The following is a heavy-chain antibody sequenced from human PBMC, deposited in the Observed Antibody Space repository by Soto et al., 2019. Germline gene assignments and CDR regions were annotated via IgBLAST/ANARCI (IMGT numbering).Heavy chain of an antibody. CDR3: TVGGAGHPFYY. CDR2: IHYSGST. Sequence: WTWIRQPPGKGLEWIGNIHYSGSTNYSPSLKGRVIISVDTSENQSSLKLSSVTTADTAVYYCTVGGAGHPFYYWGQGTLVTVSS. D-gene: IGHD3-16*01. J-gene: IGHJ4*02. V-gene: IGHV4-59*01.